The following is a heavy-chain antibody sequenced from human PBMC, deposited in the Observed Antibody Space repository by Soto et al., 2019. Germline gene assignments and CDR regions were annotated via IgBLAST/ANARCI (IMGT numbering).Heavy chain of an antibody. J-gene: IGHJ6*04. CDR3: AGSTSSWGV. CDR1: GFTSSNYW. Sequence: EVQVVESGGGLVQPGGSLRLSCVASGFTSSNYWMNWVRQAPGKGLEWVANIKQDGSEKNYADSVKGRFTISRDNAKNSLYLQMNSLRAEDTAVYYCAGSTSSWGVWGKGTTVTLSS. D-gene: IGHD6-13*01. CDR2: IKQDGSEK. V-gene: IGHV3-7*01.